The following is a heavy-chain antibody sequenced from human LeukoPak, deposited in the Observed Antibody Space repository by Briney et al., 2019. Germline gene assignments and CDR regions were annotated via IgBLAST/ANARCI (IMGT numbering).Heavy chain of an antibody. V-gene: IGHV4-39*01. CDR2: IYYSGST. CDR1: GGSISSSSYY. Sequence: PSETLSLTCTVSGGSISSSSYYWGWIRQPPGKGLEWIGSIYYSGSTYYNPSLKSRVTISVDTSKNQFSLKLSSVTAADTAVYYCARRNGDYWYFDLWGRGTLVTVSS. J-gene: IGHJ2*01. D-gene: IGHD4-17*01. CDR3: ARRNGDYWYFDL.